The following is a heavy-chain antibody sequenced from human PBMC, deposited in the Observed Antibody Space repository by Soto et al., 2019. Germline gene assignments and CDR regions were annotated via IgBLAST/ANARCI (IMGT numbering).Heavy chain of an antibody. Sequence: QVQLLQSGAEVKKPGASVKVSCKASGYTFTNYGITWVRQPPGQGLEWMGWISAYNGDTHYTQRLQGRVTMTTDTSTSTAYMELRGLRSDDTAVYYCPRVRQLVGYFYYYMDVWGKGTTVTVSS. V-gene: IGHV1-18*01. CDR2: ISAYNGDT. CDR3: PRVRQLVGYFYYYMDV. D-gene: IGHD6-6*01. J-gene: IGHJ6*03. CDR1: GYTFTNYG.